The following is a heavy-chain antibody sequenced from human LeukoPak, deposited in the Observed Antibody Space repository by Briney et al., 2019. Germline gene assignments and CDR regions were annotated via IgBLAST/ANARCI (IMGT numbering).Heavy chain of an antibody. J-gene: IGHJ3*02. Sequence: GRSLRLSCAASGFTFSSYGMHWVRQAPGKGLEWVAVIWYDGSNKYYADSVKGRFTISRDNSKNTLYLQMNSLRAEDTAVYYCAREGYYDSSGYLDAFDIWGQGTMVTVSS. CDR2: IWYDGSNK. CDR3: AREGYYDSSGYLDAFDI. D-gene: IGHD3-22*01. CDR1: GFTFSSYG. V-gene: IGHV3-33*01.